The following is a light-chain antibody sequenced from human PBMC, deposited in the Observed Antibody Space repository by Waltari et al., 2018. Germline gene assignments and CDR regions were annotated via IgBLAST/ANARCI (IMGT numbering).Light chain of an antibody. V-gene: IGKV4-1*01. Sequence: DIVMTQYPDSLTVSLGERATINCKSSQNILYSSNNKNYLAWYQQKPGQPPKLLIYWASTRESGVPDRFSGSGSGTDFTLTISSLQAEDVAVYYCHQYYSAPFAFGQGTKLEIK. CDR2: WAS. CDR1: QNILYSSNNKNY. J-gene: IGKJ2*01. CDR3: HQYYSAPFA.